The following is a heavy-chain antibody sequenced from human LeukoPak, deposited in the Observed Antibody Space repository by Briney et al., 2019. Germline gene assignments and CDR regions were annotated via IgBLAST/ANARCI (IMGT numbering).Heavy chain of an antibody. CDR3: AKASWVSNVDAVL. Sequence: QTGGSLRLSCAASGFIFRNYAMSWVRQGPARGLEWVSSLRGDGGTFYADSVKGRFTLSRDDSRNTVYLQLNNLRVEDTAIYYCAKASWVSNVDAVLWGQGTLVTVSS. V-gene: IGHV3-23*01. CDR1: GFIFRNYA. CDR2: LRGDGGT. D-gene: IGHD3-16*01. J-gene: IGHJ4*02.